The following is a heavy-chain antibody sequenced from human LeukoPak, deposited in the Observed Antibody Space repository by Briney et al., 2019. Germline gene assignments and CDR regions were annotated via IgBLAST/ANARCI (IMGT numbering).Heavy chain of an antibody. J-gene: IGHJ4*02. Sequence: SQTLSITCVISGDSVSSNSAAWNWIRQSPSRGLEWLGRTYYRSKWYNDYAISVKGRITINPDTSKNQFSLQLTSVNSDDTAVYYCARDEPRTNSHLDYWGQGTLVTVSS. CDR2: TYYRSKWYN. V-gene: IGHV6-1*01. D-gene: IGHD4-23*01. CDR3: ARDEPRTNSHLDY. CDR1: GDSVSSNSAA.